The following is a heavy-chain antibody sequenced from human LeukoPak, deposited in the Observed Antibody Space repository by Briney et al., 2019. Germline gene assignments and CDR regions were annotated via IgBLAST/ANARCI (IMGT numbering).Heavy chain of an antibody. Sequence: PGGSLRLSCAASGFTFSSYAMSWVRQAPGKGLEWVSAISGSGGSTYYADSVKGRFTISRDNSKNTLYLQMNSLRAEDTAVYYCAKDPPQQWLVWNYFDYWGQGTLVTVSS. CDR2: ISGSGGST. J-gene: IGHJ4*02. D-gene: IGHD6-19*01. CDR1: GFTFSSYA. CDR3: AKDPPQQWLVWNYFDY. V-gene: IGHV3-23*01.